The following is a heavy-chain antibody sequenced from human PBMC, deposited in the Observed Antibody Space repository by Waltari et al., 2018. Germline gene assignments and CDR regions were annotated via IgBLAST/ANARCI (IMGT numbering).Heavy chain of an antibody. V-gene: IGHV4-38-2*02. CDR1: GYSISSGYY. Sequence: QVQLQESGPGLVKPSETLSLPCTVSGYSISSGYYWGGIRQPPGKGLEWIGSIDHSGSTYYNPALKSRVTISVDTAKTQLSLRLSSGTAADTAVYYCARDRGGSSRFDYCGHGTLVTVPS. CDR2: IDHSGST. CDR3: ARDRGGSSRFDY. D-gene: IGHD2-15*01. J-gene: IGHJ4*01.